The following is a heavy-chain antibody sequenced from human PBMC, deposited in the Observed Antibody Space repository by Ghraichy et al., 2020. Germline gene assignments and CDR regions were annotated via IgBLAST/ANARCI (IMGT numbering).Heavy chain of an antibody. CDR1: GGSFSGYY. V-gene: IGHV4-34*01. CDR3: ARQSIAARPVDYYYYYGMDV. Sequence: SQTLSLTCAVYGGSFSGYYWSWIRQPPGKGLEWIGEINHSGSTNYNPSLKSRVTISVDTSKNQFSLKPSSVTAADTAVYYCARQSIAARPVDYYYYYGMDVWGQGTTVTVSS. D-gene: IGHD6-6*01. J-gene: IGHJ6*02. CDR2: INHSGST.